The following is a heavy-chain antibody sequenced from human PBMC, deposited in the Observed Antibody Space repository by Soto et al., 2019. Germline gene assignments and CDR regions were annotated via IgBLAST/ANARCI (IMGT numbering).Heavy chain of an antibody. CDR1: GGSISSGDYS. Sequence: SETLSLTCTVSGGSISSGDYSWSWVRQSPGKGLEWIGYIYYSGSTYYNPSLKSRVTISVDTSKNQFSLKLSSVTAADTAVYYCARVSGYSGYDGLSAFDIWGQGTMVTVSS. J-gene: IGHJ3*02. V-gene: IGHV4-30-4*01. CDR2: IYYSGST. D-gene: IGHD5-12*01. CDR3: ARVSGYSGYDGLSAFDI.